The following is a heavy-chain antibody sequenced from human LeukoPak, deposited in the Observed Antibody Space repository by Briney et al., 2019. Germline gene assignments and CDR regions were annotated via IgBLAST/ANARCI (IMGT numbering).Heavy chain of an antibody. CDR1: GGTFSSYA. Sequence: SVKVSCKASGGTFSSYAISWVRQAPGQGLEWMGGIIPVFGTSNYAQKFQGRVTITADESTRTAYMELSSLKSEDTAVYYCARNIRFGGNYYFDYWGQGTLVTVSS. J-gene: IGHJ4*02. V-gene: IGHV1-69*13. CDR2: IIPVFGTS. CDR3: ARNIRFGGNYYFDY. D-gene: IGHD3-16*01.